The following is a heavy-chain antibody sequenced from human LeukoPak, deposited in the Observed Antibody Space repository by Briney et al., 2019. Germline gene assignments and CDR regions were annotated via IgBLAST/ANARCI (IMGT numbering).Heavy chain of an antibody. V-gene: IGHV4-38-2*02. D-gene: IGHD4/OR15-4a*01. Sequence: SETLSLTCTVSGYSISSGYYWGWIRQPPGKGLEWIGSIYHSGSTNYNPSLKSRVTISVDTSKSQFSLNLSSVTAADTAVYYCARAPMVWVAFDIWGQGTMVTVSS. CDR3: ARAPMVWVAFDI. J-gene: IGHJ3*02. CDR2: IYHSGST. CDR1: GYSISSGYY.